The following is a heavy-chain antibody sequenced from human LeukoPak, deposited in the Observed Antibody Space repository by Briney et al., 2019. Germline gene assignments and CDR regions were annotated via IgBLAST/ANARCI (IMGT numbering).Heavy chain of an antibody. CDR1: GFTFRDYW. Sequence: PGGSLRLSCVASGFTFRDYWMHWVRQVPGKGLVWVSRINSDGSRTTYADSVKGRFTISRDNAKKTLYLQMNSLGAEDTALYYCAKVIYFDSSGSLLDDWGQGALVTVSS. V-gene: IGHV3-74*03. CDR2: INSDGSRT. D-gene: IGHD3-22*01. CDR3: AKVIYFDSSGSLLDD. J-gene: IGHJ4*02.